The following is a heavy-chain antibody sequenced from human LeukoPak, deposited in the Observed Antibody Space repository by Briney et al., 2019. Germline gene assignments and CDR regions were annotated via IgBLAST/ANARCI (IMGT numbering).Heavy chain of an antibody. CDR3: ARESSGSYLDY. CDR2: IVVGSGNT. V-gene: IGHV1-58*02. CDR1: GFTFTSSA. Sequence: TSVKVSCKASGFTFTSSAMQWVRQARGQRLEWIGWIVVGSGNTNYAQKFQERLTITADKSTSTAYMELSSLRSEDTAVYYCARESSGSYLDYWGQGTLVTVSS. D-gene: IGHD3-10*01. J-gene: IGHJ4*02.